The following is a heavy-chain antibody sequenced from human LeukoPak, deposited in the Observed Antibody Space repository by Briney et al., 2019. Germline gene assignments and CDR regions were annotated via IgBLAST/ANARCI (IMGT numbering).Heavy chain of an antibody. CDR3: ARLGGETTRFDL. J-gene: IGHJ5*02. CDR2: ISSSGSTI. CDR1: GFTFSSYE. V-gene: IGHV3-48*03. Sequence: PGGSLRLSCAASGFTFSSYEMNWVRQAPGKGLEWVSYISSSGSTIYYADSVKGRFTISRDNADNSLYLQMNSLRVEDTAVYYCARLGGETTRFDLWGQGALVTVSS. D-gene: IGHD3-16*01.